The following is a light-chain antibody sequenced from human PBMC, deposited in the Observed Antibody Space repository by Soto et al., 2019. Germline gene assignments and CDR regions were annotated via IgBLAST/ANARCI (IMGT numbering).Light chain of an antibody. J-gene: IGKJ5*01. Sequence: EIVLTQSPATLSLSPGERATLSCRASQSVSSYLAWYQQKPGQAPRLLIYDASNRATGIPAMFSGSGSGTDFTITSSSLEPEDFAVYYCQHRSNWITFGQGTRLEIK. V-gene: IGKV3-11*01. CDR3: QHRSNWIT. CDR1: QSVSSY. CDR2: DAS.